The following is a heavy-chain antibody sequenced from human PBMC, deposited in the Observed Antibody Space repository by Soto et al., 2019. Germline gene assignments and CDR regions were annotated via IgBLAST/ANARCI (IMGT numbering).Heavy chain of an antibody. Sequence: SETLSLTCTVSGGSISSGDYYWSWIRQPPGKGLEWIGYIYYSGSTYYNPSLKSRVTISVDTSKNQFSLKLSSVTAADTAVYYCARAHSIGWYAKYYFDYWGQGTLVTVSS. CDR3: ARAHSIGWYAKYYFDY. J-gene: IGHJ4*02. D-gene: IGHD6-19*01. CDR1: GGSISSGDYY. CDR2: IYYSGST. V-gene: IGHV4-30-4*01.